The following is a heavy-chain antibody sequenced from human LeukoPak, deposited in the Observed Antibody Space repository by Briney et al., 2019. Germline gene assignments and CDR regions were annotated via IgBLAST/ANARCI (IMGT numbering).Heavy chain of an antibody. V-gene: IGHV3-7*01. J-gene: IGHJ4*02. CDR2: IRQDGSEK. CDR3: ARRYFDY. CDR1: GLTFSSYW. Sequence: GGSLRLSCAASGLTFSSYWMSWIRQAPGKGLEWVANIRQDGSEKYYVDSVKGRFTISRDNAKNSLYLQMNSLRAEDTAVYYCARRYFDYWGQGTLVTVSS.